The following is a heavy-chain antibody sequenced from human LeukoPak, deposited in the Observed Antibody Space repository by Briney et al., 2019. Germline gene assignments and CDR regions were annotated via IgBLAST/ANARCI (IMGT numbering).Heavy chain of an antibody. CDR3: AELGITMIGGV. V-gene: IGHV3-21*01. CDR2: ISTGSSYI. J-gene: IGHJ6*04. Sequence: GGSLRLSCAASGFIFSTYYMNWVRQAPGKGLEWVSSISTGSSYIYSVDSVKGRFTISRDNAKNSLYLQMNSLRAEDTAVYYCAELGITMIGGVWGKGTTVTISS. D-gene: IGHD3-10*02. CDR1: GFIFSTYY.